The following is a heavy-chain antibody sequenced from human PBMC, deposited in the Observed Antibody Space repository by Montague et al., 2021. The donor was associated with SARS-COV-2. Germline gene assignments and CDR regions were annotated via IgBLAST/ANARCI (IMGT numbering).Heavy chain of an antibody. CDR2: IYSGGST. Sequence: SLRLSCAASGFTVSSNYMSWVRQAPGKGLEWVSVIYSGGSTYYADSVKGRFTISRHNSKNTLYLQMNSLRAEDTAAYYCAREIAAAAYGWNWFDPWGQGTLVTVSS. CDR1: GFTVSSNY. V-gene: IGHV3-53*04. CDR3: AREIAAAAYGWNWFDP. J-gene: IGHJ5*02. D-gene: IGHD6-13*01.